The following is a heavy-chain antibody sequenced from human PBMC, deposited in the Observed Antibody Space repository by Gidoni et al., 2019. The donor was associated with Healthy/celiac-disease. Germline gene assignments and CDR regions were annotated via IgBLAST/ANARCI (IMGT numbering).Heavy chain of an antibody. J-gene: IGHJ4*02. CDR2: IRYDGSNK. V-gene: IGHV3-30*02. CDR3: AKDIGSSWPAHFDY. CDR1: GFTFSSYG. Sequence: QVQLVESGGGVVQPGGSLRLSCAASGFTFSSYGMHWVRQAPGKGLEWVAFIRYDGSNKYYADSVKGRFTISRDNSKNTLYLQMNSLRAEDTAVYYCAKDIGSSWPAHFDYWGQGTLVTVSS. D-gene: IGHD6-13*01.